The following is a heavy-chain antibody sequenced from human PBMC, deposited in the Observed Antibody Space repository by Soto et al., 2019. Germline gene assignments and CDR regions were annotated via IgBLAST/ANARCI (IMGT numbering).Heavy chain of an antibody. CDR1: GYTFTSYP. CDR2: INAGNGNI. V-gene: IGHV1-3*01. Sequence: QVQLVQSGAEVRKPGASVKVSCKASGYTFTSYPMHWVRQAPGQSLEWMGWINAGNGNIKYSQKFQDRVTMTWDTSAFTAYMELSSLRSEDTAGYYCARVVGTSEGEIDYWGQGALVTVSS. D-gene: IGHD1-26*01. J-gene: IGHJ4*02. CDR3: ARVVGTSEGEIDY.